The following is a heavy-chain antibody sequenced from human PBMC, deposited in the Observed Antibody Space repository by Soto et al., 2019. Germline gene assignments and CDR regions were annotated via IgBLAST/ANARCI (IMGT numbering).Heavy chain of an antibody. CDR3: ASWGHIVPVSPTDFDH. J-gene: IGHJ4*02. CDR2: IWYDGSNK. Sequence: PEGSLRLSCAASGFTFSSYGMHWVRQAPGKGLEWVAVIWYDGSNKYYADSVKGRFTISRDNSKNTLYLQMNSLRAEDTAMYYCASWGHIVPVSPTDFDHWGEGTLVTVSS. V-gene: IGHV3-33*01. D-gene: IGHD2-21*01. CDR1: GFTFSSYG.